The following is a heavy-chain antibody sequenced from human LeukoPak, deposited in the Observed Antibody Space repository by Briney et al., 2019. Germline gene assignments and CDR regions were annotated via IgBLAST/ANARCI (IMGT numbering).Heavy chain of an antibody. J-gene: IGHJ4*02. Sequence: GASVKVSCKASGYTFTSYGISWVRQAPGQGLEWMGWISAYNGNTNYAQKLQGRVTMTTDTSTSTAYMELRSLRSDDTAGYYCARVWGEEGSGGSGNFDYWGQGTLVTVSS. CDR3: ARVWGEEGSGGSGNFDY. CDR1: GYTFTSYG. V-gene: IGHV1-18*01. CDR2: ISAYNGNT. D-gene: IGHD3-16*01.